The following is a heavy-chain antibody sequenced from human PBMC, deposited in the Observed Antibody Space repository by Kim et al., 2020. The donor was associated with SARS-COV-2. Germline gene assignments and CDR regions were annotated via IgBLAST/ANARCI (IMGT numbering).Heavy chain of an antibody. Sequence: SQKFQGRVTITRDTSASTAYMELSSLRSEDTAVYYCARPSYSSGWWAFDYWGQGTLVTVSS. V-gene: IGHV1-3*01. CDR3: ARPSYSSGWWAFDY. J-gene: IGHJ4*02. D-gene: IGHD6-19*01.